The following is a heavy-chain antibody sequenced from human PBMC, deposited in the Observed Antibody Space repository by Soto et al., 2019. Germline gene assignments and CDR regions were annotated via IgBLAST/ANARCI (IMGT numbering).Heavy chain of an antibody. Sequence: ASVKVSCKASGGTFSSYAISWVRQAPGQGLEWMGGIIPIFGTANYAQKFQGRVTITADESTSTAYMELSSLRSEDTAVYYCASHYDILSGYQARSRSFDPWGQGTLVTVSS. CDR2: IIPIFGTA. J-gene: IGHJ5*02. D-gene: IGHD3-9*01. V-gene: IGHV1-69*13. CDR1: GGTFSSYA. CDR3: ASHYDILSGYQARSRSFDP.